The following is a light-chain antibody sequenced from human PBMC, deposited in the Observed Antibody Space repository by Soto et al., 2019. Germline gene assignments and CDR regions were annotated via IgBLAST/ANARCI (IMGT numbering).Light chain of an antibody. V-gene: IGKV2D-29*02. CDR2: EVS. CDR3: MQSTQLPPT. Sequence: LMNQPPLSLSVRPGQPASIYWQFSQSLLHITGETFLFWYLQKPGQSPQLLIYEVSTRVSGVPDRFSGSRSGTDFTLEISRVETDAVGIYYCMQSTQLPPTFGQET. J-gene: IGKJ5*01. CDR1: QSLLHITGETF.